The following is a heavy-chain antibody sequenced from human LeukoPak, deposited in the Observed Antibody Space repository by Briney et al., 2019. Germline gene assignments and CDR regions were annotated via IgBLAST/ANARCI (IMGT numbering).Heavy chain of an antibody. Sequence: ASVKVSCKASGYTFTGYYMHWVRQAPGQGLEWMGWMNPHSGGTNYAQNFQGRVTMTRDTSISTAYMELSGLRSDDTAVYFCARDFGVSPILGGDIWGQGTLVTGSS. CDR3: ARDFGVSPILGGDI. CDR1: GYTFTGYY. D-gene: IGHD3-3*01. CDR2: MNPHSGGT. J-gene: IGHJ4*02. V-gene: IGHV1-2*02.